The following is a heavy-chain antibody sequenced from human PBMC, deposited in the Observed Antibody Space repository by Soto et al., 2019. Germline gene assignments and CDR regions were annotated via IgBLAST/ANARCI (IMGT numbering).Heavy chain of an antibody. Sequence: GASVKVSCKASGFTFTSSAVQWVRQARGRRLEWIGWIVVGSGNTNYAQKFQERVTITRDMSTSTAYMELSSLRSEDTAVYYCAAVMGYCSSTSCYPWDAFDIWGQGTMVTVSS. CDR1: GFTFTSSA. J-gene: IGHJ3*02. V-gene: IGHV1-58*01. CDR3: AAVMGYCSSTSCYPWDAFDI. CDR2: IVVGSGNT. D-gene: IGHD2-2*01.